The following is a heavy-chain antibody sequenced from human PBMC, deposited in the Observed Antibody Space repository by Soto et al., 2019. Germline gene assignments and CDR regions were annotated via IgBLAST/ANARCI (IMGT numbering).Heavy chain of an antibody. CDR2: IYYSGST. CDR1: GGSISSYY. D-gene: IGHD1-1*01. V-gene: IGHV4-59*01. Sequence: QVQLQESGPGLVKPSETLSLTCTVSGGSISSYYWSWIRQPPGKGLEWIGYIYYSGSTNYNPSLRSRVTISVDTSKSQFSLKLSSVTAADTFVYYCARDRPTLDYWGQGTLVTVSS. CDR3: ARDRPTLDY. J-gene: IGHJ4*02.